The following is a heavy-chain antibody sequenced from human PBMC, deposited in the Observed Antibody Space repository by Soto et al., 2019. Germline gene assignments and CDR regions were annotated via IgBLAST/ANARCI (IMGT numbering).Heavy chain of an antibody. D-gene: IGHD3-10*01. J-gene: IGHJ4*02. Sequence: GASVKVSCKASGYIFTSYYLHWVRQAPGQGLEWMGWINPFDGSRMFAQSFQGRVTFTRDTSTSTVYMELSGLRSDDTAVYYCSRVDPGETSLFEHWGQGTLVTVSS. CDR3: SRVDPGETSLFEH. V-gene: IGHV1-46*03. CDR2: INPFDGSR. CDR1: GYIFTSYY.